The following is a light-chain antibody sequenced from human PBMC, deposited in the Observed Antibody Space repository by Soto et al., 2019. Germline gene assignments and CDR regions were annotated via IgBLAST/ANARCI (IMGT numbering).Light chain of an antibody. CDR1: QSISTY. J-gene: IGKJ4*01. V-gene: IGKV1-39*01. Sequence: DIQMTQSPSSLSASVGDRVTITCRASQSISTYINWYQQKSGKAPKVLIYAASSLPSGVPSRFSGSGSGTDFTLTLSSVQPEDFATYYCQQSYSAPLTFGGGTKVEIQ. CDR3: QQSYSAPLT. CDR2: AAS.